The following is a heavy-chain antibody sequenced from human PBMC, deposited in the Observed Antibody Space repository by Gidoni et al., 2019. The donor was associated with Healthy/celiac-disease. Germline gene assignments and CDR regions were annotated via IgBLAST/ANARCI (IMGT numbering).Heavy chain of an antibody. CDR3: ARVSSCGGDCPDAFDI. J-gene: IGHJ3*02. V-gene: IGHV3-23*01. CDR2: LSGSGGST. Sequence: EVQLLESGGGVVQPGGSLRLSCAASGFTFSSYAMSWVRQAPGKGLEWVSALSGSGGSTYYADSVKGRFTISRDNSKNTLYLQMNSLRAEDTAVYYCARVSSCGGDCPDAFDIWGQGTMVTVSS. D-gene: IGHD2-21*02. CDR1: GFTFSSYA.